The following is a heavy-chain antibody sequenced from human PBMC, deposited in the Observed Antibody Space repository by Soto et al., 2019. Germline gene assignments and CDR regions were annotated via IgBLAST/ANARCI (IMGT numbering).Heavy chain of an antibody. D-gene: IGHD4-17*01. CDR3: ASEYHYGDLNYYYYGMDV. J-gene: IGHJ6*02. Sequence: EVQLVESGGGLVQPGGSLRLSCAASGFTFSSYSMNWVRQAPGKGLEWVSYISSSSSTIYYADSVKGRFTISRDNAKNSLYLQMNSLTDEDTAVYYCASEYHYGDLNYYYYGMDVWGQGTTVTVSS. V-gene: IGHV3-48*02. CDR1: GFTFSSYS. CDR2: ISSSSSTI.